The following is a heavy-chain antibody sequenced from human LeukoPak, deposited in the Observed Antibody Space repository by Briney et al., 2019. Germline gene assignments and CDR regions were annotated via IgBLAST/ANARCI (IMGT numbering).Heavy chain of an antibody. CDR1: GFTFSSYA. Sequence: QPGGSLILSCSGSGFTFSSYAIHWVRQAPGKGPEYVSVINTSGDKTYYADSVKGRFTISRDNSKNTVSLQMSSLRAEDTAMYYCVKDLYKGDTSTWYYFDYWGQGTLVTVSS. CDR3: VKDLYKGDTSTWYYFDY. CDR2: INTSGDKT. V-gene: IGHV3-64D*06. J-gene: IGHJ4*02. D-gene: IGHD6-13*01.